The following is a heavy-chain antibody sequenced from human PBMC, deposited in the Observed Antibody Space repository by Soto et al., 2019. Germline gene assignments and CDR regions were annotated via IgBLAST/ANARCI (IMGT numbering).Heavy chain of an antibody. CDR1: GYTFTTYA. Sequence: QVQLVQSGAEVKKPGASVKVSCKASGYTFTTYAMHWVRQAPGQRLEWMGWINTANGNTKYSQKIQGRVIITRDTSASATHMELRSLKSEVTAVVYCARDLGNPYYFDYWGQGTRVTVSS. CDR3: ARDLGNPYYFDY. D-gene: IGHD3-16*01. J-gene: IGHJ4*02. V-gene: IGHV1-3*04. CDR2: INTANGNT.